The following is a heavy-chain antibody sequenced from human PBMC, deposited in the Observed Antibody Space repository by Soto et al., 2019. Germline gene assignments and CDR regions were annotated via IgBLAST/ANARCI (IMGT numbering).Heavy chain of an antibody. CDR3: ARFRGYFDWLLLGY. V-gene: IGHV4-59*01. J-gene: IGHJ4*02. D-gene: IGHD3-9*01. CDR2: IYYSGST. CDR1: GGSISSYY. Sequence: SETLSLTCTVSGGSISSYYWSWIRQPPGKGLEWIGYIYYSGSTNYNPSLKSRVTISVDTSKNQFSLKLSSVTAVDTAVYYCARFRGYFDWLLLGYWGQGTRVTVSS.